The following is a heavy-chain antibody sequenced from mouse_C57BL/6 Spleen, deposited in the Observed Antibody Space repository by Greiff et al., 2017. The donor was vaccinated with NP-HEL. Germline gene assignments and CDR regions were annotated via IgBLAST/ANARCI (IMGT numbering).Heavy chain of an antibody. D-gene: IGHD1-1*01. CDR1: GFTFSDYG. J-gene: IGHJ2*01. Sequence: EVQGVESGGGLVKPGGSLKLSCAASGFTFSDYGMHWVRQAPEKGLEWVAYISSGSSTIYYADTVKGRFTISRDNAKNTLFLQMTSLRSEDTAMYYCARADTTVVASPFYFDYWGQGTTLTVSS. V-gene: IGHV5-17*01. CDR3: ARADTTVVASPFYFDY. CDR2: ISSGSSTI.